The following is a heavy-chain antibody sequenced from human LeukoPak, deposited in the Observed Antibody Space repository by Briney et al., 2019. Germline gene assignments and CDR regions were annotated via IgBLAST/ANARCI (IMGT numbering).Heavy chain of an antibody. V-gene: IGHV3-21*01. CDR1: GFTLSSYS. J-gene: IGHJ6*03. CDR3: ARDQNIVATWDYYYMDV. D-gene: IGHD5-12*01. Sequence: GGSLRLSCAASGFTLSSYSMNWVRQAPGKELEGVSSISSSSSYIYYADSVKGRFTISRDNAKNSLYLQMNSLRADDTAVYYCARDQNIVATWDYYYMDVWGKGTTVTVSS. CDR2: ISSSSSYI.